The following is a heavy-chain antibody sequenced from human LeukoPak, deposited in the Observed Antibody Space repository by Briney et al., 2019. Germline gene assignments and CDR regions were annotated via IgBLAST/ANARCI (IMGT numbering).Heavy chain of an antibody. D-gene: IGHD3-10*01. J-gene: IGHJ4*02. CDR3: AALWDTRGGYFDY. CDR1: GFTFTSSA. CDR2: IVVGSGNT. Sequence: SVKVSCKASGFTFTSSAMQWVRQARGQRVEWIGWIVVGSGNTNYAQKFQERVTITRDMSTSTAYMELSSLRSEDTAVYYCAALWDTRGGYFDYWGQGTLVTVSS. V-gene: IGHV1-58*02.